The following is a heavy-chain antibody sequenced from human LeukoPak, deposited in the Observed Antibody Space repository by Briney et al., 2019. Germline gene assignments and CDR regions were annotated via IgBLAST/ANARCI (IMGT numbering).Heavy chain of an antibody. V-gene: IGHV3-53*01. Sequence: PGGSLRLSCAASGFIFSTNYMTWVRQAPGKGLEWVSVIYAGGSTTYYADSVKGRFTISRDNSKNTLYLQMNSLRAEDTAVYYCARDQKVYFDYWGQGTLVTVSS. CDR3: ARDQKVYFDY. CDR2: IYAGGSTT. CDR1: GFIFSTNY. J-gene: IGHJ4*02.